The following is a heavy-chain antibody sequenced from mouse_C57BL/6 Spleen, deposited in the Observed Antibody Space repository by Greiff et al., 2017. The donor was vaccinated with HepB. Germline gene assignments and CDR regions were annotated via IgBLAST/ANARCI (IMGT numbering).Heavy chain of an antibody. J-gene: IGHJ4*01. CDR2: IYPRSGNT. CDR3: ARGYYSNPYSYAMDY. D-gene: IGHD2-5*01. Sequence: QVQLQQSGAELARPGASVKLSCKASGYTFTSYGISWVKQRTGQGLEWIGEIYPRSGNTYYNEKFKGKATLTADKSSSTAYMELRSLTSEDSAVYFCARGYYSNPYSYAMDYGGQGTSVTVSS. CDR1: GYTFTSYG. V-gene: IGHV1-81*01.